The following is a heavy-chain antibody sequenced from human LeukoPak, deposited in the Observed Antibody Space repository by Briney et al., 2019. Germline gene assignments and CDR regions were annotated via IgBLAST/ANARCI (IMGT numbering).Heavy chain of an antibody. CDR2: ISAYNGNT. Sequence: ASVKVSCKASGYTLTSYGISWVRQAPGQGLEWMGWISAYNGNTNYAQKLQGRVTMTTDTSTSTAYMELRSLRSDDTAVYYCARQPLHYYDSSGYYSHFDYWGQGTLVTVSS. J-gene: IGHJ4*02. D-gene: IGHD3-22*01. V-gene: IGHV1-18*01. CDR1: GYTLTSYG. CDR3: ARQPLHYYDSSGYYSHFDY.